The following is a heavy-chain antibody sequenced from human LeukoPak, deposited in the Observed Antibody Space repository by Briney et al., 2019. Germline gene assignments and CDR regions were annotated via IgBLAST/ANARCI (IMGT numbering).Heavy chain of an antibody. Sequence: QPGRSLRLSCVASGFTSGFTFSYYAMHWVRQAPSKGLEWVAFISNDGGNRYFANSVKGRFTISRDNSKNTVYLQMNSLGAEDTAVYYCADSDGYYYDVWGQGTLVTVS. CDR2: ISNDGGNR. CDR1: GFTFSYYA. CDR3: ADSDGYYYDV. D-gene: IGHD2-15*01. J-gene: IGHJ4*02. V-gene: IGHV3-30-3*01.